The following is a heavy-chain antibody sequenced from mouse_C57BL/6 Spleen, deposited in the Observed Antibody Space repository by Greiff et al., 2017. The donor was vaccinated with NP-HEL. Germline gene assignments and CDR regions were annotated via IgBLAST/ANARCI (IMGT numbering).Heavy chain of an antibody. CDR1: GYTFTDYN. D-gene: IGHD2-4*01. CDR3: ARTPLYDYDECLDY. V-gene: IGHV1-22*01. J-gene: IGHJ4*01. CDR2: INPNNGGT. Sequence: VQLKQSGPELVKPGASVKMSCKASGYTFTDYNMHWVKQSHGKSLEWIGYINPNNGGTSYNQKFKGKATLTVNKSSSTAYMELRSLTSEDSAVYYCARTPLYDYDECLDYWGQGTSVTVSS.